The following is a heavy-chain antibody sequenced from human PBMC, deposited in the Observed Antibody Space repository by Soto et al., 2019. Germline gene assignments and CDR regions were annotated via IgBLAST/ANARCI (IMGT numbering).Heavy chain of an antibody. J-gene: IGHJ3*02. CDR1: GYTFTGYY. CDR3: ARVGLELAFDI. V-gene: IGHV1-2*04. D-gene: IGHD1-7*01. Sequence: ASVKVSCKASGYTFTGYYMHWVRQAPGQGLEWMGWINHNRGGTNYAQKFQGWVTMTRDTSISTAYMELSSLRSDDTAVYYCARVGLELAFDIWGQGTMVTVSS. CDR2: INHNRGGT.